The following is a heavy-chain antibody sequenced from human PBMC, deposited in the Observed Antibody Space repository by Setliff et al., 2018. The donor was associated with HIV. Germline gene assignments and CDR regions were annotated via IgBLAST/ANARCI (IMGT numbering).Heavy chain of an antibody. Sequence: TLSLTCAVYGGSFSDYYWSWIRQPPGKGLEWIGEINHSGSTTYNPSLKSRVSISLDTSKNQFSLRLSSVTAADTAVYYCAREVRVVLPAAASGNYYYYYMDVWGKGTTVTVSS. CDR1: GGSFSDYY. CDR3: AREVRVVLPAAASGNYYYYYMDV. J-gene: IGHJ6*03. D-gene: IGHD2-2*01. V-gene: IGHV4-34*01. CDR2: INHSGST.